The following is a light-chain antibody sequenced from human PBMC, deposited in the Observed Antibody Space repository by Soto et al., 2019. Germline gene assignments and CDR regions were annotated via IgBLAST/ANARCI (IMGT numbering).Light chain of an antibody. Sequence: QSVLTQPPSVSAAPGQKVTISCSGSSSNIGNNYVSWYQQLPGTAPKLLIYDNNKRPSGIPDRFSGSKSGTSATLGITGLQTGDEADYYCGTWDSSLSAGVVFGGGTKSPS. CDR1: SSNIGNNY. V-gene: IGLV1-51*01. CDR3: GTWDSSLSAGVV. J-gene: IGLJ2*01. CDR2: DNN.